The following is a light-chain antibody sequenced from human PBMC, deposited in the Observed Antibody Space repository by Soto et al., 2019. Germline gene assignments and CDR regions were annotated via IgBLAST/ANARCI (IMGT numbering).Light chain of an antibody. J-gene: IGLJ1*01. V-gene: IGLV2-14*01. CDR1: SSDIGAYNY. CDR2: EVT. CDR3: NSYTTLSNRV. Sequence: QSVLTQPPPVSGAPGLRVTISCTGSSSDIGAYNYVSWYQQHPGKAPKLLIYEVTNRPSGVSDRFSGSKSGNTASLTISGLQAEDEANYYCNSYTTLSNRVFGTGTKV.